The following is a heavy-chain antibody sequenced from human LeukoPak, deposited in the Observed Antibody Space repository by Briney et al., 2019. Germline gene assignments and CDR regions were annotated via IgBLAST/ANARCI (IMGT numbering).Heavy chain of an antibody. D-gene: IGHD6-19*01. J-gene: IGHJ4*02. CDR1: GYTFTSYY. Sequence: SSVKVSCKTSGYTFTSYYKHWVRQAPGQGLEWMGIINPSGGSTTSAQKFQGRVTMTRDTSTSTVYMELSSPRSEDTALYYCARVHTSGWYGGPLDYWGQGTLVTVSS. V-gene: IGHV1-46*01. CDR3: ARVHTSGWYGGPLDY. CDR2: INPSGGST.